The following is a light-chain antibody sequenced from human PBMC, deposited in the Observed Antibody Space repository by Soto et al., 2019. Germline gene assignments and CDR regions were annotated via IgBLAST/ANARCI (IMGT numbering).Light chain of an antibody. V-gene: IGLV2-14*01. CDR1: SSDVGGYNY. Sequence: QSALTQPASVSGSPGQSITISCTGTSSDVGGYNYVSWYQQHPGKAPKLMIYDVSNRLSGVSNRFSGSKSGNTASLTISGLQAEDEADYYCSSYTSSSTPCVFGTGT. CDR2: DVS. J-gene: IGLJ1*01. CDR3: SSYTSSSTPCV.